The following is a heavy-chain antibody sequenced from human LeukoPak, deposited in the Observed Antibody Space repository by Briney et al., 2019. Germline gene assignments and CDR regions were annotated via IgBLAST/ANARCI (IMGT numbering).Heavy chain of an antibody. CDR1: GFTFSSYW. Sequence: GGSLRLSCAASGFTFSSYWMSWVRQAPGKGLEWVANIKQDGSEKYYVDSVKGRFTISRDNAKNSLYLQMNSLRAEDTAVYYCAKGSSYFYDSSDYRLDYWGQGTLVTVSS. CDR3: AKGSSYFYDSSDYRLDY. D-gene: IGHD3-22*01. V-gene: IGHV3-7*02. J-gene: IGHJ4*02. CDR2: IKQDGSEK.